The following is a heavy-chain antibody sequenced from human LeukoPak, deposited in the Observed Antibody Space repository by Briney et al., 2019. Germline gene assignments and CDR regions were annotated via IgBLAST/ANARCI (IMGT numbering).Heavy chain of an antibody. V-gene: IGHV3-7*01. CDR1: GFTFSSYW. Sequence: SGGSLRLSCAASGFTFSSYWVNWVRQAPGKGLEWVANIKQDGSERNYVDSVKGRFTISRDNAKNSLYLQMNSLRAEDTAVYYCMVTTRSGPFDYWGQGTLVTVSS. CDR3: MVTTRSGPFDY. CDR2: IKQDGSER. D-gene: IGHD4-17*01. J-gene: IGHJ4*02.